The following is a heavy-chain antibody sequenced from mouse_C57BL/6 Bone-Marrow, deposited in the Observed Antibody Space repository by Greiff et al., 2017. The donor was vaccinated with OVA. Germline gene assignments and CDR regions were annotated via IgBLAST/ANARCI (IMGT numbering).Heavy chain of an antibody. D-gene: IGHD1-1*01. CDR1: GYTFTSYW. V-gene: IGHV1-72*01. Sequence: QQSCKASGYTFTSYWMHWVKQRPGRGLEWIGRIDPNSGGTKYNEKFKSKATLTVDKPSSTAYMQLSSLTSEDSAVYYCARQKFITTVVASGYYAMDYWGQGTSVTVSS. CDR2: IDPNSGGT. J-gene: IGHJ4*01. CDR3: ARQKFITTVVASGYYAMDY.